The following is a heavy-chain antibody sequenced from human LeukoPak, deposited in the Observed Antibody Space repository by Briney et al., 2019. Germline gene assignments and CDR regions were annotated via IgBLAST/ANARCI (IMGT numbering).Heavy chain of an antibody. CDR1: GYSFTSYW. CDR3: ARRAFASGDYFDY. D-gene: IGHD3-10*01. J-gene: IGHJ4*02. V-gene: IGHV5-51*01. CDR2: IYPGDSDT. Sequence: GESLKISCKGSGYSFTSYWIGWVRQMPGKGLEWMGIIYPGDSDTRSSPSFQGQVSISADKSISTAYLQWSSLKASDTAMYFCARRAFASGDYFDYWGQGTLVTVSS.